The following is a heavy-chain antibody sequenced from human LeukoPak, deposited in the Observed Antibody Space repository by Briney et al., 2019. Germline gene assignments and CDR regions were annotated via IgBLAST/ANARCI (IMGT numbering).Heavy chain of an antibody. D-gene: IGHD3-22*01. J-gene: IGHJ4*02. CDR1: GGSISSGSYY. V-gene: IGHV4-61*02. CDR2: IYTSGST. CDR3: ARSILRYYYNASGYYPYYFDY. Sequence: SQTLSLTCTVSGGSISSGSYYWSWIRQPAGKGLEWIGRIYTSGSTNYNPSLKSRVTISVDTSKNQFSLALRSVTAADTAVYYCARSILRYYYNASGYYPYYFDYWGQGMLVTVSS.